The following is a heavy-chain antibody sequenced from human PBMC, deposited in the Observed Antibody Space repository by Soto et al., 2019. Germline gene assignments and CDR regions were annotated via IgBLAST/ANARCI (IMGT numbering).Heavy chain of an antibody. CDR2: IYYSGST. CDR3: ASPPVGYSSSWYDY. V-gene: IGHV4-61*01. J-gene: IGHJ4*02. D-gene: IGHD6-13*01. CDR1: GGSVSSGSYY. Sequence: SETLSLTCTVPGGSVSSGSYYWSWIRQPPGKGLEWIGYIYYSGSTNYNPSLKSRVTISVDTSKNQFSLKLSSVTAADTAVYYCASPPVGYSSSWYDYWGQGTLVTVSS.